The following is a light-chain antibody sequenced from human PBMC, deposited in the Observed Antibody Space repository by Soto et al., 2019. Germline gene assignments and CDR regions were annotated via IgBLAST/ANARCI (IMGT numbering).Light chain of an antibody. V-gene: IGKV1-39*01. Sequence: DIQMTQSPSSLSASVGDRVTITCRASQNINTYLNWYQQKPGKAPKLLIYAASSLQSEVPSRFSGSGSGTDFTLTISSLQPEDFATYYCQQNYLTLWTFGQGTKVEIK. J-gene: IGKJ1*01. CDR2: AAS. CDR3: QQNYLTLWT. CDR1: QNINTY.